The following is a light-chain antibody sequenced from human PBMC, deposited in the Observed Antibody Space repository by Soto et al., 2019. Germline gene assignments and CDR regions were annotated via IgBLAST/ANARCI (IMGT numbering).Light chain of an antibody. V-gene: IGLV2-8*01. CDR2: GVT. CDR1: SSDVGTYDY. CDR3: SSYAGRSMYV. Sequence: QSALTQPPSASGSPGQSVTFSCTGTSSDVGTYDYVSWYQQYPGKAPKLLIYGVTRRPSGVPDRFSGSKSGNTAALTVSGLQAEDEAYYYCSSYAGRSMYVFGPGTKVIV. J-gene: IGLJ1*01.